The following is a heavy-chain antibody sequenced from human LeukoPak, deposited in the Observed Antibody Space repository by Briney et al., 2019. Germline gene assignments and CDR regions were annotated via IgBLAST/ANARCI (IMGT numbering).Heavy chain of an antibody. CDR1: GYTFTSYG. J-gene: IGHJ3*02. D-gene: IGHD5-18*01. V-gene: IGHV1-18*01. CDR3: AREGESSYGSFGTTEAFDI. Sequence: GASVKVSCKASGYTFTSYGISWVRQAPGQGLEWMGWISAYNGNTNYAQKLQGRVTMTTDTSTSTAYMELRSLRSDDTAVYYCAREGESSYGSFGTTEAFDIWGQGTMVTVSS. CDR2: ISAYNGNT.